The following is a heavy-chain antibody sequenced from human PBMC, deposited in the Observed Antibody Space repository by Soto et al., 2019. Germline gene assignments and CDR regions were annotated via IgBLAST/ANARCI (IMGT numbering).Heavy chain of an antibody. D-gene: IGHD3-3*01. CDR3: AHRATMTIFGLIIDNGIWFDP. V-gene: IGHV2-5*02. Sequence: QINLIESGPTLVKPTQTLTLTCTFSGFSLSTSGAAVGWVRQPPGRALAWLALIYWDGDKRYNASLGNRLTITNDTSMNQVVLTLTNVDPADTATYYCAHRATMTIFGLIIDNGIWFDPWGQGTRVIVSS. CDR2: IYWDGDK. CDR1: GFSLSTSGAA. J-gene: IGHJ5*02.